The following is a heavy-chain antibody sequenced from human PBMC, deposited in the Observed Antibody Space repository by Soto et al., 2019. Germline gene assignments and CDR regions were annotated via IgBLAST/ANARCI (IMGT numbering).Heavy chain of an antibody. J-gene: IGHJ6*03. CDR2: IYYSGST. CDR1: GGSISSYY. V-gene: IGHV4-59*08. Sequence: QVQLQESGPGLVKPSETLSLTCTVSGGSISSYYWSWIRQPPGKGLEWIGYIYYSGSTNYNPSLKSRVTISVDTSKNQFSLKLSSVTAADTAVYYCARHPEGPYYYYYMDVWGKGTTVTVSS. CDR3: ARHPEGPYYYYYMDV.